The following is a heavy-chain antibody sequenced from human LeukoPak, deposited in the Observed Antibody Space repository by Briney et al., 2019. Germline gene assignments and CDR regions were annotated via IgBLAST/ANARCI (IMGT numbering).Heavy chain of an antibody. CDR1: GYSISSGYY. Sequence: SETLSLTCTVSGYSISSGYYWSWIRQPPGKGLEWIGYIYYSGSTNYNPSLKSRVTISVDTSKNQFSLKLSSVTAADTAVYYCARLSYGSGFDPWGQGTLVTVSS. J-gene: IGHJ5*02. CDR2: IYYSGST. D-gene: IGHD3-10*01. CDR3: ARLSYGSGFDP. V-gene: IGHV4-61*01.